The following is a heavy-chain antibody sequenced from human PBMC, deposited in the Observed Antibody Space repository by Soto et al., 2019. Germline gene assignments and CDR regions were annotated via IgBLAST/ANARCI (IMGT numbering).Heavy chain of an antibody. D-gene: IGHD6-13*01. Sequence: QVQLVESGGGVVQPGRSLRLSCAASGFTFSSYGMHWVRQAPGKGLEWVAVISYDGSNKYYADSVKGRFTISRDNSKITLYLQMNSLRAEDTAVYYCAKDLALGSWYRGGMDVWGQGTTVTVSS. CDR1: GFTFSSYG. J-gene: IGHJ6*02. CDR2: ISYDGSNK. V-gene: IGHV3-30*18. CDR3: AKDLALGSWYRGGMDV.